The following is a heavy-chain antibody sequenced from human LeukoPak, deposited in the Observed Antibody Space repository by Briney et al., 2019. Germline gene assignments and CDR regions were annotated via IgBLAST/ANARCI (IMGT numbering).Heavy chain of an antibody. CDR3: AKDLRVLDYYGSGKGLWFDY. J-gene: IGHJ4*02. D-gene: IGHD3-10*01. CDR2: INWNGGRT. CDR1: GFTFDVSG. V-gene: IGHV3-20*04. Sequence: PGGSLRLSCAASGFTFDVSGTSWVRQAPGKGREWVSGINWNGGRTGYAHSVRGRFTIPRDNAQTAVYLQLNSLRAEDTAVYYCAKDLRVLDYYGSGKGLWFDYWGQGTLVTVSS.